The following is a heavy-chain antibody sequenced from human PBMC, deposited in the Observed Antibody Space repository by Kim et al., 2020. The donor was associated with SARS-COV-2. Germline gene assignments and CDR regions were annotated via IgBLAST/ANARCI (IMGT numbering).Heavy chain of an antibody. CDR2: ISWDGGST. V-gene: IGHV3-43D*03. D-gene: IGHD5-18*01. CDR3: AKGIQLNYYYGMDV. J-gene: IGHJ6*02. CDR1: GFTFDDYA. Sequence: GGSLRLSWAASGFTFDDYAMHWVRQAPGKGLEWVSLISWDGGSTYYADSVKGRFTISRDNSKNSLYLQMNSLRAEDTALYYCAKGIQLNYYYGMDVWGQGTTVTVSS.